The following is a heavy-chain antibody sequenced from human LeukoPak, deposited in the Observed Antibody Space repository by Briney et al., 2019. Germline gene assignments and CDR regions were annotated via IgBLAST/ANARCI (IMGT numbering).Heavy chain of an antibody. Sequence: GGSLRLSCAASGFTFSSYWMSWVRQAPGKGLEWVSYISSSGSTIYYADSVKGRFTISRDNAKNSLYLQMNSLRAEDTAVYYCARGRSTSRYFDYWGQGTLVTVSS. D-gene: IGHD2-2*01. CDR2: ISSSGSTI. CDR3: ARGRSTSRYFDY. V-gene: IGHV3-48*04. CDR1: GFTFSSYW. J-gene: IGHJ4*02.